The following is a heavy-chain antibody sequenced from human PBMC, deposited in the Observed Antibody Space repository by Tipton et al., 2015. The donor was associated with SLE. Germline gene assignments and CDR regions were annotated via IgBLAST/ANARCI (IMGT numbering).Heavy chain of an antibody. CDR3: ARDGDWGRAFDI. CDR1: GFTFSSYG. Sequence: SLRLSCAASGFTFSSYGMHWVRQAPGKGLEWVAVIWYDGSNKYYADSVKGRFTISRDNSKNTLYLQMNSLRADTAVYYCARDGDWGRAFDIWGQGTMVTVSS. CDR2: IWYDGSNK. J-gene: IGHJ3*02. D-gene: IGHD3/OR15-3a*01. V-gene: IGHV3-33*08.